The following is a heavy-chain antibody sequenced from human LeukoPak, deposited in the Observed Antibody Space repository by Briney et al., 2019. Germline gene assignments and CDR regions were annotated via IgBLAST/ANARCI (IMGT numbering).Heavy chain of an antibody. CDR2: MNQDGSEK. CDR1: GFTFSDSW. D-gene: IGHD3-22*01. J-gene: IGHJ3*02. CDR3: ARDPYYYDSSGYLSI. V-gene: IGHV3-7*03. Sequence: GGSLRLSCAASGFTFSDSWMSWVRQAPGKGLEWVANMNQDGSEKYYVDSVKGRFTISRDNAKNSLYLQMNSLRAEDTAVYYCARDPYYYDSSGYLSIWGQGTMVTVSS.